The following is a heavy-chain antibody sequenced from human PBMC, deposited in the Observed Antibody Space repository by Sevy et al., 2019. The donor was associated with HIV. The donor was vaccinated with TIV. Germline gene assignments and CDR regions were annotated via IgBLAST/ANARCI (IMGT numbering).Heavy chain of an antibody. J-gene: IGHJ4*02. Sequence: GGSLRLSCAASGFTLGSYTMNWVRQAPGEVLEWVASISATGGSTYYADSVKGRFTISRDVSKGLLYLQMNSLTAEDTAIFYCAKTLQKLPFHPHYFDYWGQGTVVTVSS. CDR2: ISATGGST. CDR1: GFTLGSYT. D-gene: IGHD2-21*02. CDR3: AKTLQKLPFHPHYFDY. V-gene: IGHV3-23*01.